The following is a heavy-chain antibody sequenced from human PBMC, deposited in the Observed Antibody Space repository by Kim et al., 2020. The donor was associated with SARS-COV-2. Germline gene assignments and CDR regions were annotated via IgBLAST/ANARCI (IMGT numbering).Heavy chain of an antibody. CDR3: ARDTTIARIDY. J-gene: IGHJ4*02. Sequence: YYTDSVKSRINISRDNAKNSRYLQINRRRAEGTAVYYGARDTTIARIDYWGQGTLVTVSS. V-gene: IGHV3-21*01. D-gene: IGHD2-21*01.